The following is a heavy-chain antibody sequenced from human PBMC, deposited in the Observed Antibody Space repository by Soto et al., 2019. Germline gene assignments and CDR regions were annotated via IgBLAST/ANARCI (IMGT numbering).Heavy chain of an antibody. CDR2: IIPIFGTA. CDR1: GGTFSSYA. CDR3: ARGLNCSGGSCYYFDY. V-gene: IGHV1-69*13. D-gene: IGHD2-15*01. Sequence: VKVSCKASGGTFSSYAISWVRQAPGQGLEWMGGIIPIFGTANYAQKFQGRVTITADESTSTAYMELSSLRSEDTAVYYCARGLNCSGGSCYYFDYWGQGTLVTVSS. J-gene: IGHJ4*02.